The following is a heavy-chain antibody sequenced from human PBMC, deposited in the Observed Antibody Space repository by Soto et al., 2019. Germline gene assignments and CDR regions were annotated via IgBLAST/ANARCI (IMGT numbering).Heavy chain of an antibody. Sequence: SETLSLTCTVSGGSISSYYWSWIRQPPGKGLEWIGYIYYSGSTNYNPSLKSRVTISVDTSKNQFSLKLSSVTAADTAVYYCARSAAEMATTREWFDPWGQGTLVTVSS. D-gene: IGHD5-12*01. V-gene: IGHV4-59*01. CDR1: GGSISSYY. J-gene: IGHJ5*02. CDR3: ARSAAEMATTREWFDP. CDR2: IYYSGST.